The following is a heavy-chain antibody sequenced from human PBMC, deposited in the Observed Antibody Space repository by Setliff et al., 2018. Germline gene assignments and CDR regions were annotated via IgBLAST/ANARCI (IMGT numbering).Heavy chain of an antibody. J-gene: IGHJ4*02. Sequence: PGESLKISCKASGYSFTTNWIGWVRQMPGKGLEWMGIIYPGDSDTIYSPSFQGQVTISADKTLSTAYLQWSSLKASDTAMYYCARVVGADGIGIDYWGQGTVVTVSS. CDR3: ARVVGADGIGIDY. CDR1: GYSFTTNW. D-gene: IGHD2-15*01. CDR2: IYPGDSDT. V-gene: IGHV5-51*01.